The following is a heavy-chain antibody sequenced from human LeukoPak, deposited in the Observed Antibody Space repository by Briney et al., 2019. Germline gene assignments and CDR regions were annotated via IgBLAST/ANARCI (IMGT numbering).Heavy chain of an antibody. Sequence: ASVKVSCKASGGTFSIYAISWVQQAPGQGLEWMGGIIPIFGTANYAQKFQGRVTITADESTSTAYMELSSLRSEDTAVYYCARQGYSSSWYPYYFDYWGQGTLVTVSS. CDR1: GGTFSIYA. D-gene: IGHD6-13*01. CDR3: ARQGYSSSWYPYYFDY. V-gene: IGHV1-69*13. CDR2: IIPIFGTA. J-gene: IGHJ4*02.